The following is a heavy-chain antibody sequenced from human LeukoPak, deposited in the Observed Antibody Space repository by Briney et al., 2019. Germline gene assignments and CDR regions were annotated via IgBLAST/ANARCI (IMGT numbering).Heavy chain of an antibody. CDR1: GFTFSSYG. CDR2: IRYDGSNK. CDR3: ARVQWEFLSFGDYFDY. J-gene: IGHJ4*02. Sequence: GGSLRLSCAASGFTFSSYGMHWVRQAPGKGLEWVAFIRYDGSNKYYADSVKGRFTISRDNSKNTLYLQMNSLRAEDTAVYYCARVQWEFLSFGDYFDYWGQGTLVTVSS. D-gene: IGHD3-10*01. V-gene: IGHV3-30*02.